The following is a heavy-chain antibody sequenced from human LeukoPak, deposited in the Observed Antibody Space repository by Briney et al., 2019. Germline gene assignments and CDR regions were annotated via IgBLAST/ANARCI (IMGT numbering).Heavy chain of an antibody. Sequence: GASVKVSCKASGYTFTSYDINWVRQATGQGLEWRGWMNPNSGNTGYAQKFQGRVTNTRITSISTAYMELSSLRSEDPAVYYCARGSAATHTHWFDPWGQGTLVTVSS. CDR2: MNPNSGNT. J-gene: IGHJ5*02. D-gene: IGHD6-13*01. CDR1: GYTFTSYD. CDR3: ARGSAATHTHWFDP. V-gene: IGHV1-8*03.